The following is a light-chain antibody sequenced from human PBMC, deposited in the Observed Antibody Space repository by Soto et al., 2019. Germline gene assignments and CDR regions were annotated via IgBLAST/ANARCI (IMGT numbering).Light chain of an antibody. J-gene: IGLJ1*01. Sequence: QPVLTQSPSASASLGASVKLTCTLSSGHSSYAIAWHQQQPEKGPRYLMKLNSDGSHSKGDGIPDRFSGSSSGAERYLTISSLQSEDEADYYCQTWGPGEVFGTGTKLTVL. CDR1: SGHSSYA. V-gene: IGLV4-69*01. CDR2: LNSDGSH. CDR3: QTWGPGEV.